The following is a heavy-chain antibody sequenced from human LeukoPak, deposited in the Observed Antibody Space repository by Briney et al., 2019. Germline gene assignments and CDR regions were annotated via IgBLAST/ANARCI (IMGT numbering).Heavy chain of an antibody. V-gene: IGHV3-23*01. CDR2: ICGSGGST. J-gene: IGHJ5*02. CDR3: AKAGRYSYAKGNWFDP. CDR1: GFTFSSYA. D-gene: IGHD5-18*01. Sequence: GGSLRLSCAASGFTFSSYAISWVRQAPGKGLEWVSAICGSGGSTYYADSVKGRFTISRDNSKNTLYLQMNSLRAEDTAVYYCAKAGRYSYAKGNWFDPWGQGTLVTVSS.